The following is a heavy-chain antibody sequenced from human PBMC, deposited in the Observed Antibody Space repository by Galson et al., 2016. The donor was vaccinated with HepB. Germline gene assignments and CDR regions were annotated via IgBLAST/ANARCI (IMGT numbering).Heavy chain of an antibody. CDR2: ISATGSAI. CDR1: GLTFNDYS. Sequence: SLRLSCAVSGLTFNDYSMSWIRQAPGKGLEWVSYISATGSAIKYSDSVRGRLTIYRDNAKNSLYLQMHSLGDDDTAVYYCARDVSPYASPPDYWGQGTLVTVSS. D-gene: IGHD2-2*01. V-gene: IGHV3-11*04. J-gene: IGHJ4*02. CDR3: ARDVSPYASPPDY.